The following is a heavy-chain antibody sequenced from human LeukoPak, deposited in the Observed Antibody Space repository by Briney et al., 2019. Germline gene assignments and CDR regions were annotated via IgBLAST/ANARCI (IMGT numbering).Heavy chain of an antibody. CDR1: GYTLTELS. D-gene: IGHD2-2*01. J-gene: IGHJ4*02. CDR3: ATSDYYCSSTSCPIDY. V-gene: IGHV1-24*01. Sequence: GASGKVSCKVSGYTLTELSMHWVRQAPGKGLEWMGGFDPEDGETIYAQKFQGRVTMTEDTSTDTAYMELSSLRSEDTAVYYCATSDYYCSSTSCPIDYWGQGTLVTVSS. CDR2: FDPEDGET.